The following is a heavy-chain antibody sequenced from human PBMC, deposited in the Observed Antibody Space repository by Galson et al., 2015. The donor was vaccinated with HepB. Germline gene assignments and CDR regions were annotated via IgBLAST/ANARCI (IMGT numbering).Heavy chain of an antibody. V-gene: IGHV3-30*02. D-gene: IGHD6-13*01. CDR3: AKAFSSSPDAFDI. J-gene: IGHJ3*02. Sequence: SLRLSCAASGFTFSSYGMHWVRQAPGKGLEWVAFIRYDGSNKYYADSVKGRFTISRDNSKNTLYLQMNSLRAEDTAVYYCAKAFSSSPDAFDIWGQGTMVTVSS. CDR2: IRYDGSNK. CDR1: GFTFSSYG.